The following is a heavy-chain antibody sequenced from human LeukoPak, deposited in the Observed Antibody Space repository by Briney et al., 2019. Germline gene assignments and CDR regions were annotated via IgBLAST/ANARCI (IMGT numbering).Heavy chain of an antibody. CDR1: GYSFTTYW. D-gene: IGHD3-22*01. V-gene: IGHV5-51*01. CDR2: IYPGDSDT. J-gene: IGHJ5*02. Sequence: GESLKISCKGSGYSFTTYWIGWVRQMPGKGLEWMGIIYPGDSDTRYSPSFQGQVTISADKSISTAYLQWSGLKASDTAMYYCARAYYYDSSGSVRSWAPWGQGTLVTVSS. CDR3: ARAYYYDSSGSVRSWAP.